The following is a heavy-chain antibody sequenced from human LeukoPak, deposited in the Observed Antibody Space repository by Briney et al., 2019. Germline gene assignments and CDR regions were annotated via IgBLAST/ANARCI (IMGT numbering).Heavy chain of an antibody. J-gene: IGHJ4*02. CDR1: GFTFAIYG. CDR2: ISGSGGST. Sequence: PGGSLRLSCAASGFTFAIYGMTWVRQAPGKGLEWVSGISGSGGSTNYADSVKGRFTISRDNSKNTLYLQMNSLRAEDTAVYYCASFGGTYYFDYWGQGTLVTVSS. D-gene: IGHD3-3*01. V-gene: IGHV3-23*01. CDR3: ASFGGTYYFDY.